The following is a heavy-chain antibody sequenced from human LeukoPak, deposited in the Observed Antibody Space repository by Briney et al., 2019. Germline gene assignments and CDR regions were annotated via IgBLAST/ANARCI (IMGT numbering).Heavy chain of an antibody. CDR3: AKDRADSSGYYYDY. D-gene: IGHD3-22*01. J-gene: IGHJ4*02. CDR1: GFTFDDYA. CDR2: ISWNSGSI. V-gene: IGHV3-9*01. Sequence: PGRSLRLSCAASGFTFDDYAMHWVRHAPGKGLEWVSGISWNSGSIGYADSVKGRFTISRDNAKNSLYLQMNSLRAEDTALYYCAKDRADSSGYYYDYWGQGTLVTVSS.